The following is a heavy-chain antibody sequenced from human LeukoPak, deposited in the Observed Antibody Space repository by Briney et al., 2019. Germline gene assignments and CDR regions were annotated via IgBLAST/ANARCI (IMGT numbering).Heavy chain of an antibody. J-gene: IGHJ4*02. CDR2: IYYSGST. CDR3: ARLKVVSIAARHFDY. Sequence: ESLRLSCVASGFTFSDYFTSWIRQPPGKGLEWIGSIYYSGSTYYNPSLKSRVTLSVDTSKNQFSLKLSSVTAADTAVYYCARLKVVSIAARHFDYWGQGTLVTVSS. D-gene: IGHD6-6*01. CDR1: GFTFSDYF. V-gene: IGHV4-38-2*01.